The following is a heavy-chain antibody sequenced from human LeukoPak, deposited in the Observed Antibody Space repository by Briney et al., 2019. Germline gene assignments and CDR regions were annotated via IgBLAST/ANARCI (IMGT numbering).Heavy chain of an antibody. V-gene: IGHV3-66*02. CDR1: GFTFSRFW. CDR2: IYSGGST. Sequence: GGSLRLSCAASGFTFSRFWMNWVRQAPGKGLEWVSVIYSGGSTYYADSVKGRFTISRDNSKNTLYLQMNSLRAEDTAVYYCARGSRRYTAMVYWGQGTLVTVSS. D-gene: IGHD5-18*01. CDR3: ARGSRRYTAMVY. J-gene: IGHJ4*02.